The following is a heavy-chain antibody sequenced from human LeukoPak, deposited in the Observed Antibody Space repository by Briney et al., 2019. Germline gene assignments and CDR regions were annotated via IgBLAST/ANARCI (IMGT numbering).Heavy chain of an antibody. Sequence: KPSETLSLTCAVYGGSFSGYYWSWIRQPPGKGLEWIGEINHSGSTNYNPSLKSRVTISVDTSKNQFSLKLSSVTAADTAVYYCARVSRSLLWFHGGAFDIWGQGTMVTVSS. CDR3: ARVSRSLLWFHGGAFDI. J-gene: IGHJ3*02. D-gene: IGHD3-10*01. CDR1: GGSFSGYY. CDR2: INHSGST. V-gene: IGHV4-34*01.